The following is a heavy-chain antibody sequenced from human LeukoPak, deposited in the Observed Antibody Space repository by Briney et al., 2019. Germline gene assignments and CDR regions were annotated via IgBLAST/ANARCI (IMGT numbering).Heavy chain of an antibody. CDR3: ASHGSGSYYYDTCDWFDP. Sequence: GGSLRLSCAASGFTVSSNYMSRVRKAPGQGLEWVSVIYSGGSTYYADSVKGRFTISRDNSKNTLYLQVNSLRAEDTAVYYCASHGSGSYYYDTCDWFDPWGQGTRVTVSS. CDR2: IYSGGST. J-gene: IGHJ5*02. V-gene: IGHV3-66*04. CDR1: GFTVSSNY. D-gene: IGHD3-10*01.